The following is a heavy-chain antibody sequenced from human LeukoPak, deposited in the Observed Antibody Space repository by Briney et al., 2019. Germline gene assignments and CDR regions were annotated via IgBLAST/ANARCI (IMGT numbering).Heavy chain of an antibody. J-gene: IGHJ4*02. CDR1: GGSISIYY. Sequence: PSETLSLTCTVSGGSISIYYWSWIRQPPGKGLEWIGYIYYSGSTNYNPSLKRRVTISVDTSKNQFSLKLSSVTAADTALYYCASLYCSSISCYADYWGQGTLVTVSS. V-gene: IGHV4-59*01. CDR2: IYYSGST. D-gene: IGHD2-2*01. CDR3: ASLYCSSISCYADY.